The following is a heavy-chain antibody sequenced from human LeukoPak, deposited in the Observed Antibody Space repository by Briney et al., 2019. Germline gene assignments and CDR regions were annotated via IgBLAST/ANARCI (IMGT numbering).Heavy chain of an antibody. V-gene: IGHV3-23*01. Sequence: GRSLRLSCAASGFTFSSYAVSWVRQAPGKGLEWVSAISGSGGGTYYADSVKGRFTISRDNSKNTLYLQMNSLRAEDTAVYYCAKDLDGSGYYYYYYGMDVWGQGTTVTVSS. CDR2: ISGSGGGT. CDR1: GFTFSSYA. CDR3: AKDLDGSGYYYYYYGMDV. D-gene: IGHD3-22*01. J-gene: IGHJ6*02.